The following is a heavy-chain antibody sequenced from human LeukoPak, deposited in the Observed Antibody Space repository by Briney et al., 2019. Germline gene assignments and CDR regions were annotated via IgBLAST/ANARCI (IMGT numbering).Heavy chain of an antibody. CDR2: IYYSGSN. Sequence: SESLSLTCTVSGGSISSYYWSWIRQPPGKGLEWIGSIYYSGSNNYNHSLNSRVTISVDTSKNQFSQKLGSVTAADTGVYYCARGNKEYYFDYWGQGTLVTVSS. CDR1: GGSISSYY. CDR3: ARGNKEYYFDY. V-gene: IGHV4-59*01. D-gene: IGHD1/OR15-1a*01. J-gene: IGHJ4*02.